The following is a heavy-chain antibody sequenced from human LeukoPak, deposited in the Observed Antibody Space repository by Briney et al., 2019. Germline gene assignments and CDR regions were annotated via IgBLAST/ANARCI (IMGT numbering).Heavy chain of an antibody. D-gene: IGHD4-17*01. V-gene: IGHV3-21*01. CDR2: IGSSSENI. CDR1: GFTFNIYS. CDR3: ARWTTLTTKALDY. Sequence: PGGSLSLSCAASGFTFNIYSMTWVRQAPGKGREWVSSIGSSSENIYYADSVRGRFTISRDNAKNSLFLQMSSLRAEDTAVYYCARWTTLTTKALDYWGQGTLVTVS. J-gene: IGHJ4*02.